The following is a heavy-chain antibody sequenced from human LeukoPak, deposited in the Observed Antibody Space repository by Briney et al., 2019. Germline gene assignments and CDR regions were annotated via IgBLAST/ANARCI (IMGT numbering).Heavy chain of an antibody. CDR2: ISGSGGST. CDR1: GFTFSSYA. V-gene: IGHV3-23*01. CDR3: AKWGAWFGSVNYYGMYV. Sequence: GGSLRLSCAASGFTFSSYAMSWVRQAPGKGLEWVSAISGSGGSTYYADSVKGRFAISRDNSKNTVHLQMNSLRAEDTALYYCAKWGAWFGSVNYYGMYVWGQGTTVTVSS. J-gene: IGHJ6*02. D-gene: IGHD3-10*01.